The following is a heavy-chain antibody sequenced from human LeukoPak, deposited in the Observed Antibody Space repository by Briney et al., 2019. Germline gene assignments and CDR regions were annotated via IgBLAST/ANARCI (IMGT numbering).Heavy chain of an antibody. V-gene: IGHV3-74*01. CDR2: INNDGRST. J-gene: IGHJ4*02. CDR3: ARNYNGMSY. CDR1: GFAFTNYG. D-gene: IGHD1-26*01. Sequence: QAGGSLRLSCVASGFAFTNYGMMWVRQAPGKGLVWVSYINNDGRSTTYADPVKGRFTISRDNAKNTLYLQMNSLRDDDTAMYYCARNYNGMSYWGQGTLVIVSS.